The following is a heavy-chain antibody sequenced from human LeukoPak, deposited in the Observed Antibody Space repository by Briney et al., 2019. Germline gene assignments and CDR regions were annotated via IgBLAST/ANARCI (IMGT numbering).Heavy chain of an antibody. CDR1: GFTFSSYG. CDR2: IWYGGSNK. Sequence: GGSLRLSCTASGFTFSSYGMHWVRQAPGKGPEWVAVIWYGGSNKYYADSVKGRFTISRDNSKNTLYLQMNSLRAEDTAVYYCAKGGDWLPPFDYWGQGTLVTVSS. CDR3: AKGGDWLPPFDY. D-gene: IGHD3-9*01. J-gene: IGHJ4*02. V-gene: IGHV3-33*06.